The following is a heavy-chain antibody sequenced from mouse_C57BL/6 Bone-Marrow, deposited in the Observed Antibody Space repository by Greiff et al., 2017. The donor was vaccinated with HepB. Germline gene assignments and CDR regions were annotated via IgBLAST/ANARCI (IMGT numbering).Heavy chain of an antibody. J-gene: IGHJ3*01. Sequence: EVQLQQSGPVLVKPGASVKMSCKASGYTFTDYYMNWVKQSHGKSLEWIGVINPYNGGTSYNQKFKGKATLTADKSSSTAYMELRSLTSEDSAVYFCARSRRHGGSSFAYWGQGTLVTVSA. CDR3: ARSRRHGGSSFAY. D-gene: IGHD1-1*02. CDR1: GYTFTDYY. V-gene: IGHV1-19*01. CDR2: INPYNGGT.